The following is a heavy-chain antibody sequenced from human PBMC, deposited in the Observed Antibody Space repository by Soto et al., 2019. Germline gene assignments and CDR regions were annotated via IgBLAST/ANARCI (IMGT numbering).Heavy chain of an antibody. V-gene: IGHV2-5*01. CDR2: IYWNDDK. CDR3: AHSVMYYYSSGYYYDY. Sequence: QITLKESGPTLVKPTQTLTLTCTFSGVSLSTSGVGVGWIRQPQGKPLEWLALIYWNDDKRYSPSVKSRLTITKDTSKNQVVLTMTNIDPVDTATYYWAHSVMYYYSSGYYYDYWGQRNLVAVSS. J-gene: IGHJ4*02. D-gene: IGHD3-10*01. CDR1: GVSLSTSGVG.